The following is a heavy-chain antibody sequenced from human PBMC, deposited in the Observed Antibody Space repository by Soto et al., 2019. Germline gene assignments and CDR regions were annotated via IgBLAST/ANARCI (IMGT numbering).Heavy chain of an antibody. V-gene: IGHV3-33*01. CDR1: GFTFSSYG. CDR3: ARELWVGELFLDYYYYGMDV. J-gene: IGHJ6*02. D-gene: IGHD3-10*01. CDR2: IWCDGSNK. Sequence: QVQLVESGGGVVQPGRSLRLSCAASGFTFSSYGMHWVRQAPGKGLEWVAVIWCDGSNKYYADSVKGRFTISRDNSKNTLYLQMNSLRAEDTAVYYCARELWVGELFLDYYYYGMDVWGQGTTVTVSS.